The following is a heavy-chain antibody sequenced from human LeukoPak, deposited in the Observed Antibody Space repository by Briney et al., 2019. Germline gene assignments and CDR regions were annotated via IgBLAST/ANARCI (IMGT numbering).Heavy chain of an antibody. J-gene: IGHJ4*02. D-gene: IGHD3-9*01. CDR1: GGSFSGYY. CDR2: INHSGRT. Sequence: SETLSLTCAVYGGSFSGYYWSWIRQPAGKGREWIGEINHSGRTNYNPSLKSRVTISVATSKDQFSVKRSAVTAAARDVYDGGRGPMLRHFHWLPRLDYWSEETLVTVSS. V-gene: IGHV4-34*01. CDR3: GRGPMLRHFHWLPRLDY.